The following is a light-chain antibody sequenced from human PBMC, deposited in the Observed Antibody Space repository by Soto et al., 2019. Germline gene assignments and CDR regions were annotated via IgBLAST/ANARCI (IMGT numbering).Light chain of an antibody. CDR3: QQYGSSPET. J-gene: IGKJ1*01. V-gene: IGKV3-20*01. Sequence: ENVMTQSPATLSVSPGERATLSCRASQSISSNLAWYQQKSGQAPRLLIYGASTRATGIPARFSGSGSGTDFTLTISRLEPEDFAVYYCQQYGSSPETFGQGTKVDIK. CDR2: GAS. CDR1: QSISSN.